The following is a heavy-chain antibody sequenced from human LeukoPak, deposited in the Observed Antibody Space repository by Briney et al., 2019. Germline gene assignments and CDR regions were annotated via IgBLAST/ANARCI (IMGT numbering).Heavy chain of an antibody. J-gene: IGHJ3*02. CDR1: GFSFRSHW. D-gene: IGHD5-24*01. Sequence: GGSLRLSCVGSGFSFRSHWVNWVRQSPGKGLEWVANIKPDGSDKYYVDSARGRFTVSRDNAKNSAFLQMNCLRAEDTAIYYCATISAQTFDIWGQGTLVSVSS. V-gene: IGHV3-7*02. CDR2: IKPDGSDK. CDR3: ATISAQTFDI.